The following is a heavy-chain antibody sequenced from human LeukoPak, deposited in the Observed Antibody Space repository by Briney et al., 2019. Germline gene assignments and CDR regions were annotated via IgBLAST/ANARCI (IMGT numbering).Heavy chain of an antibody. CDR1: GGSISSYY. J-gene: IGHJ3*02. Sequence: PSETLSLTCTVSGGSISSYYWSWIRQPPGKGLEWIGYIYYSGSTNYNPSLKSRVTISVDTSKNQFSLKLSSVTAADTAVYYCARGNIKWVTPVGGAFDIWGQGTMVTVSS. V-gene: IGHV4-59*01. CDR2: IYYSGST. D-gene: IGHD5-12*01. CDR3: ARGNIKWVTPVGGAFDI.